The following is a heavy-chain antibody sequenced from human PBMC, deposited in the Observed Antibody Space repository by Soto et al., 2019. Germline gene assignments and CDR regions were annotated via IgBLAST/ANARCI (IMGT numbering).Heavy chain of an antibody. Sequence: EVQLVESGGGLVEPGGSLRLSCVASGIPVSSNYMTWVRQAPGKGLEWVSVLHSGGDTYYANSVRGRFTISRHDSTNTLFLKMNSLTAEDTVVYYCARDGPYYYASRMDVWGQGTTVTVSS. CDR3: ARDGPYYYASRMDV. CDR2: LHSGGDT. CDR1: GIPVSSNY. V-gene: IGHV3-53*04. J-gene: IGHJ6*02. D-gene: IGHD3-10*01.